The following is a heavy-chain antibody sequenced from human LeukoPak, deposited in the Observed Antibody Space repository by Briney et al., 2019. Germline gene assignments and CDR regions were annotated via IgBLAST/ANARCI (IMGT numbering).Heavy chain of an antibody. J-gene: IGHJ4*02. Sequence: SSETLSLTCTVSGGSISSSSYYWGWIRQPPGKGLEGVVSIYYSGSTYYNPSLKSRVTISVDTSKNQFSLKLSSVTAADTAVYYCARQRRGGYSFHFDYWGQGTLVTVSS. CDR2: IYYSGST. CDR3: ARQRRGGYSFHFDY. D-gene: IGHD4-11*01. V-gene: IGHV4-39*01. CDR1: GGSISSSSYY.